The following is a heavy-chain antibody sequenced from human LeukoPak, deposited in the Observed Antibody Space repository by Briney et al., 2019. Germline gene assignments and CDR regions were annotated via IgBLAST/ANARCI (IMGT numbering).Heavy chain of an antibody. V-gene: IGHV3-23*01. Sequence: GGSLRLSCAVSGITLSNYGMTWVRQAPGKGLEWVAGLSGSGGSTNYADSVKGRFTISRDSAKNTLYLQMNGLRAEDTAVYFCAKRGVVIRVILVGFHKEAYYFDSWGQGVLVTVSS. J-gene: IGHJ4*02. CDR1: GITLSNYG. D-gene: IGHD3-22*01. CDR3: AKRGVVIRVILVGFHKEAYYFDS. CDR2: LSGSGGST.